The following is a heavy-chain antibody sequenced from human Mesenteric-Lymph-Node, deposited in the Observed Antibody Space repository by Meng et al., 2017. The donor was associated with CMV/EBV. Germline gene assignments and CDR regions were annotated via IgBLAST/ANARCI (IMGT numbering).Heavy chain of an antibody. Sequence: GCVFILCVFSLYWVRQAPGKGLQWVSLISWDGGKTDYADSVQGRFTISRDNSKNSLYLQMNSLRAEDTALYYCAKDTRGYSYRLDVWGQGTTVTVSS. J-gene: IGHJ6*02. CDR3: AKDTRGYSYRLDV. D-gene: IGHD5-18*01. CDR2: ISWDGGKT. V-gene: IGHV3-43D*03. CDR1: VFILCVFS.